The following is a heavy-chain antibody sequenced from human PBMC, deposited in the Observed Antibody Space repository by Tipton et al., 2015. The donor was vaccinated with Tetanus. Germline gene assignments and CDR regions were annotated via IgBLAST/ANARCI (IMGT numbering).Heavy chain of an antibody. CDR2: TYYSGST. V-gene: IGHV4-61*01. Sequence: LRLSCTVSGGSVSSGNYYWSWIRQPPGKGLEWIGYTYYSGSTNYNPSLKSRVTISVDTSKNQFSLKLNSVSAADTAVYYCARGARGYSYGWGQGTLVTVSS. CDR1: GGSVSSGNYY. CDR3: ARGARGYSYG. D-gene: IGHD5-18*01. J-gene: IGHJ4*02.